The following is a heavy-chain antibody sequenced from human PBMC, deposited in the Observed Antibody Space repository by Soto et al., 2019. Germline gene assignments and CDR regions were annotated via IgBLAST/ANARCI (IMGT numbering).Heavy chain of an antibody. V-gene: IGHV4-59*08. CDR2: IYYAGST. Sequence: QVRLQESGPGLVKPSETLSLTCNVSGGSIISYYWSWIRQPPGRGLEWIGFIYYAGSTKYNPSLNSRVTISVDTSKNQFSLTVTSVTAADTAGYYCARRIVATETFDYWGQGTLVTVSS. J-gene: IGHJ4*02. D-gene: IGHD5-12*01. CDR3: ARRIVATETFDY. CDR1: GGSIISYY.